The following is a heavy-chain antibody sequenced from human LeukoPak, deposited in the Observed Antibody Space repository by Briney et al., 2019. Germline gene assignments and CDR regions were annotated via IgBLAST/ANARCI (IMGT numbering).Heavy chain of an antibody. Sequence: GASVKVSCKASGYTFTSYAMHWVRQAPGQRLEWMGWINAGNGNTKYSRKFQGRVTITKDTSASTAYMELSSLRSEDTAVYYCARDLGVANWFDPWGQGTLVTVSS. V-gene: IGHV1-3*01. J-gene: IGHJ5*02. CDR2: INAGNGNT. CDR3: ARDLGVANWFDP. D-gene: IGHD3-16*01. CDR1: GYTFTSYA.